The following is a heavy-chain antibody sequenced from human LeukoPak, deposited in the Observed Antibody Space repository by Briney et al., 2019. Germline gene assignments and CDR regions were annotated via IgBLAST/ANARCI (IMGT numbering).Heavy chain of an antibody. CDR3: ARVVPAAMYFDY. Sequence: SETLSLTCTVSGGSISSSSYYWGWIRQPPGKGLEWIGSIYYSGSTYYNPSLKSRVTISVDTSKNQFSLKLSSVAAADTAVYYCARVVPAAMYFDYWGQGTLVTVSS. CDR1: GGSISSSSYY. V-gene: IGHV4-39*01. CDR2: IYYSGST. D-gene: IGHD2-2*01. J-gene: IGHJ4*02.